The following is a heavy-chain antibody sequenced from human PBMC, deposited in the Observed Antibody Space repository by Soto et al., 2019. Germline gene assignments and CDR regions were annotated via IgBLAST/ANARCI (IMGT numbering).Heavy chain of an antibody. D-gene: IGHD4-17*01. CDR1: GGSISSYY. V-gene: IGHV4-59*08. CDR3: ARHHYGDYDRWFDY. CDR2: IYYSGST. Sequence: PSETLSLTCTVSGGSISSYYRSWIRQPPGRGLEWIGHIYYSGSTNHNPSLKSRVTISVDTSKNQFSLKLSSVTAADTAVYYCARHHYGDYDRWFDYWGQGTLVTVSS. J-gene: IGHJ4*02.